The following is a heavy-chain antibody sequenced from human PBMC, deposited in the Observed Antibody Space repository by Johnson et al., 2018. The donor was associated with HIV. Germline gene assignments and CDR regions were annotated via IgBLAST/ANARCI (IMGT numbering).Heavy chain of an antibody. CDR1: GFRFSDYY. Sequence: QMQLVESGGGVVQPGRSLRLSCAGSGFRFSDYYMSWIRQAPGKGLEWVAVISYDGSNKYYADSVKGRFTISRDNAKNSLYLQMNSLRAEDTAVYYCAREGYSGSLVWPDAFDIWGQGTMLTVSS. J-gene: IGHJ3*02. V-gene: IGHV3-30*03. D-gene: IGHD1-26*01. CDR3: AREGYSGSLVWPDAFDI. CDR2: ISYDGSNK.